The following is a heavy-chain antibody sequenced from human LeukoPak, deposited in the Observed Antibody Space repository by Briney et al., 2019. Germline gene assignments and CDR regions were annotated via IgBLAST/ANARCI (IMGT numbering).Heavy chain of an antibody. V-gene: IGHV3-30*18. D-gene: IGHD3-10*01. CDR1: GFTFSSYA. Sequence: PGGSLRLSCAASGFTFSSYAMSWVRQAPGKGLEWVAVISYDGSKKYYAVSVKGRFTISRDNSKNTQYLQMNSLKSEDTAVYYCAKSQSGSVDAFDIWGQGTMVTVSS. CDR2: ISYDGSKK. CDR3: AKSQSGSVDAFDI. J-gene: IGHJ3*02.